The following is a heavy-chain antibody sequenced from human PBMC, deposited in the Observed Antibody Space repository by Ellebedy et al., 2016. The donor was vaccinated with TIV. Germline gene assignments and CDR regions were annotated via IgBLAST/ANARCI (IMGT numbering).Heavy chain of an antibody. Sequence: AASVKVSCKASGGTFSSYAISWLRQAPGQGLEWLGGINPIFGKANYAQKFQGRVTIVADEPTGTAYMELSSLRSEDTAVYYCARSYDRSGDYSYFQHWGPGTLVTVSS. CDR1: GGTFSSYA. CDR3: ARSYDRSGDYSYFQH. V-gene: IGHV1-69*13. CDR2: INPIFGKA. D-gene: IGHD3-22*01. J-gene: IGHJ1*01.